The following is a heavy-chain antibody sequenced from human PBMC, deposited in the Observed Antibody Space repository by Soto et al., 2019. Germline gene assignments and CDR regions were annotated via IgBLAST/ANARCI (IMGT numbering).Heavy chain of an antibody. Sequence: EVQLVESGGGLVQPGGSLRLSCAASGFTFSSYAMHWVRQAPGKGLEYVSAISSNGGSTYYANSVKGRFTISRDNSKNTLDLQMGSLRAEDSAVYYCAREGYCSSTSCYSFYYWGQGTLVTVSS. CDR3: AREGYCSSTSCYSFYY. CDR1: GFTFSSYA. V-gene: IGHV3-64*01. CDR2: ISSNGGST. J-gene: IGHJ4*02. D-gene: IGHD2-2*01.